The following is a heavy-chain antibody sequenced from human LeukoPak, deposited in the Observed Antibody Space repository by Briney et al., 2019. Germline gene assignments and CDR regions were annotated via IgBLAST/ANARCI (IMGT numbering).Heavy chain of an antibody. CDR1: GISFNTEY. CDR3: ARVNYGDLDY. V-gene: IGHV4-34*01. CDR2: INHSGTT. D-gene: IGHD4-17*01. Sequence: PSETLSLTCGVHGISFNTEYWSWIRQPPGKGLEWIGEINHSGTTNYNPSLKSRATISIDTSKNQFFLKLSSVTAADAGVFYCARVNYGDLDYWGQGTLVTVSS. J-gene: IGHJ4*02.